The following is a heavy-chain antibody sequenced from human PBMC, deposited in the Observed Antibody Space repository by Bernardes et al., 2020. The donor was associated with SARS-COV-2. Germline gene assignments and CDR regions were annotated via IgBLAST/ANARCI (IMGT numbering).Heavy chain of an antibody. V-gene: IGHV4-31*03. CDR1: GGSISSGGYY. CDR2: ISYSGST. D-gene: IGHD4-17*01. Sequence: SETLSLTCSVSGGSISSGGYYWNWIRQRPGKGLEWIAYISYSGSTYYNPSLKSRLTISVDTSKNQFSLKLTSVTAADTAVYYCAGDSNYGDGGSFPHWGQGTLVTVSS. CDR3: AGDSNYGDGGSFPH. J-gene: IGHJ1*01.